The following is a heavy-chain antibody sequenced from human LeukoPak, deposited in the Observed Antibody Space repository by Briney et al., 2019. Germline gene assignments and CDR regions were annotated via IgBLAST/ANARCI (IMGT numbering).Heavy chain of an antibody. CDR2: ISSSSSYI. Sequence: GGSLRLSCAASGFTFSSYSMNWVRQAPGKGLEWVSSISSSSSYIYYADSVKGRFTISRDNAKNSLYLQMNSLRAEDTAVYYCARTERLRGSVDYWGQGTLVTVSS. D-gene: IGHD6-25*01. J-gene: IGHJ4*02. V-gene: IGHV3-21*01. CDR3: ARTERLRGSVDY. CDR1: GFTFSSYS.